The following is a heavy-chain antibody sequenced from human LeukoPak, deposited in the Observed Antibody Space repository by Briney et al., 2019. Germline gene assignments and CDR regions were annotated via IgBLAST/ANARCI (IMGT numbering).Heavy chain of an antibody. CDR3: ARGRYARMVAVAVFDY. D-gene: IGHD6-19*01. V-gene: IGHV4-34*01. CDR1: GGSFSGYY. Sequence: SETLSPTCAVYGGSFSGYYWSWIRQPPGKGLEWIGEINHSGSTNYNPSLKSRVTISVDTSKNQFSLKLSSVTAADTAVYYCARGRYARMVAVAVFDYWGQGTLVTVSS. J-gene: IGHJ4*02. CDR2: INHSGST.